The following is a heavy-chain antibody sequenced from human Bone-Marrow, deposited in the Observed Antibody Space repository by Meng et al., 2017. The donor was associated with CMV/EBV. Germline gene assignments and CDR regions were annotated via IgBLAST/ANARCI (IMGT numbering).Heavy chain of an antibody. D-gene: IGHD3-3*01. J-gene: IGHJ6*02. Sequence: ASVKVSCKASGYTFTSYDINWVRQATGQGLEWMGWMNPNSGNTGYAQKFQGRVTMTRNTSISTAYMELSSLRSEDTAVYYCARVQIFGVVSYNYYYYDMDVWGQGTTVTFSS. V-gene: IGHV1-8*01. CDR1: GYTFTSYD. CDR2: MNPNSGNT. CDR3: ARVQIFGVVSYNYYYYDMDV.